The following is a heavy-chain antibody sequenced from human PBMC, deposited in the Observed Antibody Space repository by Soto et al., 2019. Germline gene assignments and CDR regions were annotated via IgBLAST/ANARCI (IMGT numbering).Heavy chain of an antibody. J-gene: IGHJ4*02. CDR2: ISGSGGST. Sequence: PGGALRLSCAASGFTFSSYAMSWVRQAPGKGLEWVSAISGSGGSTYYADSVKGRFTISRDNSKNTLYLQMNSLRAEDTAVYYCAKENGYSSSWFEFDYWGQGTLVTDSS. CDR1: GFTFSSYA. D-gene: IGHD6-13*01. V-gene: IGHV3-23*01. CDR3: AKENGYSSSWFEFDY.